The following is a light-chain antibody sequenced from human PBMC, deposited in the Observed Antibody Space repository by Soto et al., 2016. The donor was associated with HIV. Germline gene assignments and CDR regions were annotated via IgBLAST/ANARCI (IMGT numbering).Light chain of an antibody. Sequence: SSVLTQPPSVSVAPGKTATITCGGDNIGRKSVRWYQQKPGQAPILVLYDNGGRPSGIPERFSGSNSGSTATLTISRVEAGDEADFHCQVWDGSGDHPVFGGGTKLTVL. J-gene: IGLJ2*01. CDR3: QVWDGSGDHPV. V-gene: IGLV3-21*03. CDR2: DNG. CDR1: NIGRKS.